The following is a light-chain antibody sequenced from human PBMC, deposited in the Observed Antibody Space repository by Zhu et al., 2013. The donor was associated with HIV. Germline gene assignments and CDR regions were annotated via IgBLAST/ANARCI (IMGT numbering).Light chain of an antibody. CDR2: GAS. CDR1: QANSNY. Sequence: DIQMTQSPSSLSASIGDRVTITCRASQANSNYLAWYQQKPGKVPKLLIYGASTLQSGVPSRFSGSRSGTDFTLTISSLQPEDVATYYCQKYNNAPLTFGQGTRLEIK. CDR3: QKYNNAPLT. V-gene: IGKV1-27*01. J-gene: IGKJ5*01.